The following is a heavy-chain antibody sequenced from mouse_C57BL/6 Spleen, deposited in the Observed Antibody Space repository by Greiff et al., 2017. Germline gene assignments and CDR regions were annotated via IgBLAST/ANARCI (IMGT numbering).Heavy chain of an antibody. CDR2: ISYDGSN. J-gene: IGHJ4*01. CDR3: AREMDY. CDR1: GYSITSGYY. V-gene: IGHV3-6*01. Sequence: EPLPFLLKPSQSLSLTCSVTGYSITSGYYWNWIRQFPGNKLEWMGYISYDGSNNYNPSLKNRISITRDTSKNQFFLKLNSVTTEDTATYYCAREMDYWGQGTSVTVSS.